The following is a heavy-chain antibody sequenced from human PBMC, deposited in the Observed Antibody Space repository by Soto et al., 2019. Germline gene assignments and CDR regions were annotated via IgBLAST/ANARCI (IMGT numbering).Heavy chain of an antibody. V-gene: IGHV1-69*13. J-gene: IGHJ5*02. Sequence: SVKVSCKASGGTFSSYAISWVRQAPGQGLEWMGGIIPIFGTANYAQKFQGRVTITADESTSTAYMKLSSLRSEDTAVYYCARGACSSTSCYLGGLWFDPWGQGTLVTVSS. CDR3: ARGACSSTSCYLGGLWFDP. CDR2: IIPIFGTA. CDR1: GGTFSSYA. D-gene: IGHD2-2*01.